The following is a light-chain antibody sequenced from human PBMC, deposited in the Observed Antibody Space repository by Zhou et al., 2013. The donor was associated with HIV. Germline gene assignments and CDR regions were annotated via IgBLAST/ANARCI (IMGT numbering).Light chain of an antibody. CDR2: GAS. CDR3: QQYHSFPRT. CDR1: QDIGDY. J-gene: IGKJ1*01. Sequence: IQLTQSPAFMSASIGERVTITCRASQDIGDYLAWYQHKPGTSPRLLIDGASSLQTGVPSRFTGGGSGTDFSLTIKCLQSDDFATYYCQQYHSFPRTFGQGTKIEVK. V-gene: IGKV1-9*01.